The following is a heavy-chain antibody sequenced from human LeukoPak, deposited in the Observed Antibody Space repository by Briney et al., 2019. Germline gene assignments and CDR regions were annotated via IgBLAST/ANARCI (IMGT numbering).Heavy chain of an antibody. V-gene: IGHV4-34*01. CDR3: ARHGMVRGVIAY. J-gene: IGHJ4*02. CDR1: GGSISSYY. Sequence: SETLSLTCTVSGGSISSYYWSWIRQPPGKGLEWIGEINHSGSTNYNPSLKSRVTISVDTSKNQFSLKLSSVTAADTAVYYCARHGMVRGVIAYWGQGTLVTVSS. CDR2: INHSGST. D-gene: IGHD3-10*01.